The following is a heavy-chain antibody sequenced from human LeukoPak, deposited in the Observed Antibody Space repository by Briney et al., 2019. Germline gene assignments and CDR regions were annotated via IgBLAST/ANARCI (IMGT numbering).Heavy chain of an antibody. CDR1: RFTFSSYS. Sequence: GGSLRLSCAASRFTFSSYSMNWVRQAAGKGLEWVSSISSSSSYIYYADSVKGRFTISRDNAKNSLYLQMNSLRAEDTAVYYCASFRSGSYPRLDYWGQGTLVTVSS. CDR2: ISSSSSYI. V-gene: IGHV3-21*01. CDR3: ASFRSGSYPRLDY. J-gene: IGHJ4*02. D-gene: IGHD3-10*01.